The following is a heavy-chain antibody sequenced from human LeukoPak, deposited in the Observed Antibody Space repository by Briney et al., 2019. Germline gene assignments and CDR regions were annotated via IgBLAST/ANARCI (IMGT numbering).Heavy chain of an antibody. CDR1: GGSISSYY. V-gene: IGHV4-34*01. J-gene: IGHJ6*03. Sequence: SETLSLTCTVSGGSISSYYWSWIRQPPGKGLEWIGEINHSGSTNYNPSLKSRVTISVDTSKNQFSLKLSSVTAADTAVYYCARRRARYCSGGSCHGTGYYYYYMDVWGKGTTVTISS. CDR2: INHSGST. D-gene: IGHD2-15*01. CDR3: ARRRARYCSGGSCHGTGYYYYYMDV.